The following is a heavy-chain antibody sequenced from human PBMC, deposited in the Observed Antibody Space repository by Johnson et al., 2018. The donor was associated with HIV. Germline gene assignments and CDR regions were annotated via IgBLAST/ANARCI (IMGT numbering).Heavy chain of an antibody. Sequence: VQLVESGGGLVKPGGSLRLSCAASGFSFSDYYMSWIRQAPGKGLQWISYISSSGTTIYYADSVKGRFTISRDNAKNSLYLQMNSLRAEDTALYYCARWSTEGSDAFDIWGQGTMVTVSS. CDR1: GFSFSDYY. CDR2: ISSSGTTI. J-gene: IGHJ3*02. CDR3: ARWSTEGSDAFDI. V-gene: IGHV3-11*01. D-gene: IGHD1-26*01.